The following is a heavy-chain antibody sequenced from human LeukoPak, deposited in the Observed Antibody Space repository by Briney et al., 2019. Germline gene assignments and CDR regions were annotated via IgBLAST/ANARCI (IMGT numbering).Heavy chain of an antibody. CDR3: ARDPQYYYGMDV. CDR2: INPNSGGT. CDR1: GYTFTGYY. Sequence: ASVKVSCKASGYTFTGYYMHWVRQAPGQGLEWMGWINPNSGGTNYAQKFQGRVTMTRDTSISTAYMELSRLRSDDTAVYYCARDPQYYYGMDVWGQGTTVTVSS. V-gene: IGHV1-2*02. J-gene: IGHJ6*02.